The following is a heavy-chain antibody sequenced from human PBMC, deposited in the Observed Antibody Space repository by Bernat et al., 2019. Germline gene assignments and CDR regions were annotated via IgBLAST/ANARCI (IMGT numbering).Heavy chain of an antibody. V-gene: IGHV3-48*01. CDR1: GFTFSSYS. CDR3: AKGGGEAAAGKEGDY. Sequence: EVQLVESGGGLVQPGGSLRLSCAASGFTFSSYSMNWVRQAPGKGLEWVSYISSSSSTIYYADSVKGRFTISRDNAKNSLYLQMNSLRAEDTDVDYWAKGGGEAAAGKEGDYWGQGTLVTVSS. J-gene: IGHJ4*02. D-gene: IGHD6-13*01. CDR2: ISSSSSTI.